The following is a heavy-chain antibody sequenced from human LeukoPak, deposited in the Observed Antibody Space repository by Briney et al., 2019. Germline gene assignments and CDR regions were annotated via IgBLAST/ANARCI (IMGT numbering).Heavy chain of an antibody. CDR3: AREDYGGNSEGFDY. V-gene: IGHV3-30-3*01. D-gene: IGHD4-23*01. CDR2: ISYDGSNN. J-gene: IGHJ4*02. CDR1: GFTFSSYA. Sequence: PGGSLRLSCAASGFTFSSYAMHWVRQAPGKGLEWVAVISYDGSNNYYADSVKGRFTISRDNSKNTLYLQMNSLRAEDTAVYYCAREDYGGNSEGFDYWGQGTLVTVSS.